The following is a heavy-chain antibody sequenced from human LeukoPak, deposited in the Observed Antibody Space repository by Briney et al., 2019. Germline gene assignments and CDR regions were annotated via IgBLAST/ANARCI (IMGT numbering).Heavy chain of an antibody. CDR3: ATEREFCSSTSCYKYFDY. D-gene: IGHD2-2*02. CDR2: INHSGST. Sequence: SETLSLTCAVYGGSFSGHYWSWIRQPPGKGLEWIGEINHSGSTNYNPSLKSRVTISVDTSKNQFSLKLSSVTAADTAVYYCATEREFCSSTSCYKYFDYWGQGTLVTVSS. J-gene: IGHJ4*02. V-gene: IGHV4-34*01. CDR1: GGSFSGHY.